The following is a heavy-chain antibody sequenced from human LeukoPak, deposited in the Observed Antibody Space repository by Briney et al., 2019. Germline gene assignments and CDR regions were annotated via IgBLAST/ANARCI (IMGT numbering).Heavy chain of an antibody. D-gene: IGHD5-12*01. CDR1: GHSFTSYW. CDR3: ARLPGIVATIERYFDY. V-gene: IGHV5-51*01. J-gene: IGHJ4*02. Sequence: GESLKISCKGSGHSFTSYWIGWVRQMPGKGLEWMGIIYPGDSDTRYSPSFQGQVTISADKSISTAYLQWSSLKASDTAMYYCARLPGIVATIERYFDYWGQGTLVTVSS. CDR2: IYPGDSDT.